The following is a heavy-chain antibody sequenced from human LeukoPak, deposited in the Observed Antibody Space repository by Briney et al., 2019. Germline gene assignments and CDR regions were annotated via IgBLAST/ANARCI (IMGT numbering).Heavy chain of an antibody. D-gene: IGHD6-13*01. CDR3: AKDPGYSSSWYYFDY. Sequence: GRSLRLSCAASGFTFSSYGMHWVRQAPGKGLEWVAVISYDGGNKYYADSVKGRFTISRDNSKNTLYLQMNSLRAEDTAVYYCAKDPGYSSSWYYFDYWGQGTLVTVSS. J-gene: IGHJ4*02. V-gene: IGHV3-30*18. CDR2: ISYDGGNK. CDR1: GFTFSSYG.